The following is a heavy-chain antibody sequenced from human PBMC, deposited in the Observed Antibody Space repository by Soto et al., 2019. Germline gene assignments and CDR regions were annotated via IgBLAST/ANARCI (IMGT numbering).Heavy chain of an antibody. J-gene: IGHJ4*02. CDR1: GYTFTNYY. CDR2: INPSGGST. Sequence: GASVKVSCKASGYTFTNYYMHWVRQAPGQGLEWMGIINPSGGSTSYAQKFQGRITMTREMSKSTVYMELSSLRSEDTAVYYCARASSGSTYAHFDYWGQGTLVTVSS. V-gene: IGHV1-46*01. D-gene: IGHD6-19*01. CDR3: ARASSGSTYAHFDY.